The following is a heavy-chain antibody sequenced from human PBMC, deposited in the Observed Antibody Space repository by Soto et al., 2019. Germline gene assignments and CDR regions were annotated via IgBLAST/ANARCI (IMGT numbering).Heavy chain of an antibody. CDR3: ARGAEMSSLTKWFDP. CDR1: GFIFSDYY. D-gene: IGHD1-1*01. Sequence: PVGSLRLSCAASGFIFSDYYMSWIRQAPGKGLEWLAYISRDGNAIFYADSVIGRFTVSRDNAKNSLFLRMDDLRAEDTAMFFCARGAEMSSLTKWFDPWGQGTLVTVSS. V-gene: IGHV3-11*01. CDR2: ISRDGNAI. J-gene: IGHJ5*02.